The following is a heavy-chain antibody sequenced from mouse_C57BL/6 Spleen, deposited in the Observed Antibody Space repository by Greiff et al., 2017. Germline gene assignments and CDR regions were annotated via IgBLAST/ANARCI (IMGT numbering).Heavy chain of an antibody. V-gene: IGHV7-3*01. D-gene: IGHD2-3*01. CDR1: GFTFTDYY. Sequence: EVKLVESGGGLVQPGGSLSLSCAASGFTFTDYYMSWVRQPPGKALEWLGFIRNKANGYTTEYSAFVKGRFTISRDNSQSILYLQMNALRAEDSATYYCARYKGWLLDYWGQGTTLTVSS. CDR2: IRNKANGYTT. J-gene: IGHJ2*01. CDR3: ARYKGWLLDY.